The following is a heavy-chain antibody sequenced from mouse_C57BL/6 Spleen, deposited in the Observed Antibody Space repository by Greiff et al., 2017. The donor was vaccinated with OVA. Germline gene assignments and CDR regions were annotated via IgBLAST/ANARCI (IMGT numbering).Heavy chain of an antibody. J-gene: IGHJ2*01. CDR1: GYTFTSYW. V-gene: IGHV1-61*01. Sequence: VQLQQPGAELVRPGSSVKLSCKASGYTFTSYWMDWVKQRPGQGLEWIGNIYPSDSETHYNQKFKEKAKLPVDKSSSTAYMQLSSLTSEDAAVYYCARGELGYYFDYWGQGTTLTVSS. CDR2: IYPSDSET. CDR3: ARGELGYYFDY. D-gene: IGHD3-3*01.